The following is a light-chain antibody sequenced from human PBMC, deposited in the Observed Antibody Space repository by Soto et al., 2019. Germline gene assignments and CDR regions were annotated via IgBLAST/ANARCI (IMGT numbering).Light chain of an antibody. CDR1: QSVSNNY. J-gene: IGKJ1*01. CDR2: GAS. V-gene: IGKV3-20*01. Sequence: EIVLTQSPGTLSLSPGARAPLSCRASQSVSNNYLAWYQHKPGQAPRLLIYGASNRATGIPDRFSGSGSGTDFTLTISRLEPEDFAVYYCQQYGSSGTFGQGTKVDI. CDR3: QQYGSSGT.